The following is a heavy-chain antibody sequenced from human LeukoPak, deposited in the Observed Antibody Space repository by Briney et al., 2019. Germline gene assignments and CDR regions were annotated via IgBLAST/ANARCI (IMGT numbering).Heavy chain of an antibody. CDR1: GGSVSTGGYF. V-gene: IGHV4-30-2*01. J-gene: IGHJ6*02. CDR2: ISHSGIT. CDR3: ARGYDIDV. Sequence: SETLSLTCAVSGGSVSTGGYFWNWIRQPPGKGLEWIGSISHSGITYYSPSLTSRATISLDTSKNQFSLKLTSVTAADTALFFCARGYDIDVWGQGTTVTVSS.